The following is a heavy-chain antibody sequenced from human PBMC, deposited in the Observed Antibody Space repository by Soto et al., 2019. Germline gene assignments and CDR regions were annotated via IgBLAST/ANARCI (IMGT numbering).Heavy chain of an antibody. Sequence: SETLSLTCTVSGGSISSYYWSWIRQPPGKGLEWIGYIYYSGSTNYNPSLKSRVTISVDTSKNQFSLKLSSVTAADTAVYYCARSYYDTKVYSLDPGGLGTLVTVSS. CDR2: IYYSGST. CDR3: ARSYYDTKVYSLDP. V-gene: IGHV4-59*01. CDR1: GGSISSYY. D-gene: IGHD3-16*01. J-gene: IGHJ5*02.